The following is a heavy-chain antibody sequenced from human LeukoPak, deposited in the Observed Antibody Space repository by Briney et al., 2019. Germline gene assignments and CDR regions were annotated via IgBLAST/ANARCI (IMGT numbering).Heavy chain of an antibody. CDR2: INHSGST. J-gene: IGHJ4*02. V-gene: IGHV4-34*01. D-gene: IGHD4-11*01. Sequence: SETLSLTCAVYGGSFSGYYWSWIRQPPGKGLEWIGEINHSGSTNYNPSLKSRVTISVDTSKNQFSLKLSSVTAADTAVYYRVRFRFAVTLDYWGQGTLVTVSS. CDR1: GGSFSGYY. CDR3: VRFRFAVTLDY.